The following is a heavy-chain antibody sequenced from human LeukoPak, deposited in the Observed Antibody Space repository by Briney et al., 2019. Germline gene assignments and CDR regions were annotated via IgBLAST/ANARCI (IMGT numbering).Heavy chain of an antibody. Sequence: SETLSLTCTVSGGSISSYYWSWIRQPPGKGLEWIGYIYYSGSTNYNPSLKSRVTISVDTSKNQFSLKLSSVTAADTAVYYCARPRYCSSTSCYFFQHWGQGTLVTFSS. J-gene: IGHJ1*01. CDR3: ARPRYCSSTSCYFFQH. V-gene: IGHV4-59*08. D-gene: IGHD2-2*01. CDR2: IYYSGST. CDR1: GGSISSYY.